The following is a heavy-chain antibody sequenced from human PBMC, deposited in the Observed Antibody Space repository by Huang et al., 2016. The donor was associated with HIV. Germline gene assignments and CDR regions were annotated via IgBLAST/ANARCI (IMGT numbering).Heavy chain of an antibody. J-gene: IGHJ4*02. D-gene: IGHD5-18*01. CDR3: ARGVGNSNRGFDI. CDR1: GGTVSSFS. Sequence: QVQLVQSGAEMKKSGSSVKVSCKASGGTVSSFSFTWVRQAPGHGLEWMGGIIPLHDTTDLEQKFRGRVTLTADESTKTACMELSGLTSQDTAVYYCARGVGNSNRGFDIWGQGTLVTVS. V-gene: IGHV1-69*13. CDR2: IIPLHDTT.